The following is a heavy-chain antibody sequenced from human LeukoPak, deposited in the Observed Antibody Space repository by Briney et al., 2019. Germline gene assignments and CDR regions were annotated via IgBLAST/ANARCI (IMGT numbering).Heavy chain of an antibody. V-gene: IGHV4-38-2*02. J-gene: IGHJ5*02. CDR1: GYSISSGYY. CDR2: SGST. Sequence: SETLSLTCTVSGYSISSGYYWGWIRQPPGKGLEWIGSGSTYYNPSLKSRVTISVDTSKNQFSLKLSSVTAADTAVYFCARHDADFNPWGQGTLVTVSP. D-gene: IGHD2/OR15-2a*01. CDR3: ARHDADFNP.